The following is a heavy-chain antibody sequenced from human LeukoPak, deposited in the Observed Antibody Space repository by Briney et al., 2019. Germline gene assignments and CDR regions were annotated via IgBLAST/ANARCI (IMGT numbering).Heavy chain of an antibody. Sequence: GGSLRLSCAASGFTFSNYGMHWVRQAPGKGLEWVAVISYDGSNKYYTDSVKGRFTISRDNSKNTLYLQMNNMGAEDTAVYYCAKEKTVEAKVPLNYWGQGTLVTVSS. D-gene: IGHD1-26*01. CDR3: AKEKTVEAKVPLNY. CDR1: GFTFSNYG. J-gene: IGHJ4*02. V-gene: IGHV3-30*18. CDR2: ISYDGSNK.